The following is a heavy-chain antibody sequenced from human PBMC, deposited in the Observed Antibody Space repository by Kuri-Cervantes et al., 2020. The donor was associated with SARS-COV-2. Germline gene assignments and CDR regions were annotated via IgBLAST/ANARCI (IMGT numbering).Heavy chain of an antibody. CDR2: IYEGGDT. CDR1: GGSISSSTYY. J-gene: IGHJ4*02. Sequence: SETLSLTYTVSGGSISSSTYYWGWLRQSPGKGLEWIGSIYEGGDTYYSSSLKSRLSLSVDTSRNQFSLRLTSVTAADTAIYYCARHYAFDNFHKWGQGTQVTVSS. V-gene: IGHV4-39*01. CDR3: ARHYAFDNFHK. D-gene: IGHD1-1*01.